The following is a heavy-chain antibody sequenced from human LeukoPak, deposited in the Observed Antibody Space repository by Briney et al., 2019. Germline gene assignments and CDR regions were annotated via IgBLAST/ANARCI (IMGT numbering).Heavy chain of an antibody. CDR3: AKAPPAYYYDSSGYSEVDY. CDR2: ISGSGGST. D-gene: IGHD3-22*01. V-gene: IGHV3-23*01. CDR1: GFTFSNAW. J-gene: IGHJ4*02. Sequence: GGSLRLSCAASGFTFSNAWMNWVRQAPGKGLEWVSAISGSGGSTYYADSVKGRFTISRDNSKNTLYLQMNSLRAEDTAVYYCAKAPPAYYYDSSGYSEVDYWGQGTLVTVSS.